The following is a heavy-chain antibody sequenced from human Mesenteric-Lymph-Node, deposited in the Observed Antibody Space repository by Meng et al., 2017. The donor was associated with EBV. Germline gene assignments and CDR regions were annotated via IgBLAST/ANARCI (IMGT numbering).Heavy chain of an antibody. CDR2: IFHSGST. D-gene: IGHD3-16*01. V-gene: IGHV4-4*02. Sequence: QGQIRESGPGLVKPSGTLSLTCAVAGGSISSTNWWSWVRQPPGKGLEWIGEIFHSGSTNYNPSLKSRVTISVDTSKNQFSLTLTSVTAADTAVYYCVGEKGGFIAPFDPWGQGTLVTVSS. CDR3: VGEKGGFIAPFDP. J-gene: IGHJ5*02. CDR1: GGSISSTNW.